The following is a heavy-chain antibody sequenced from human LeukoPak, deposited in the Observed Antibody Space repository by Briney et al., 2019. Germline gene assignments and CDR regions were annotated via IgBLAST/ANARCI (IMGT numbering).Heavy chain of an antibody. CDR3: ALRYCTSTSCYPYFVY. Sequence: QPGGSLRLSCAASGFTFNSYWMHWVRQAPGKGLVWVSRINNDGSSTNYADSVKGRFTTSRDNAKNTLYLQMNSLRAEDTAVYYCALRYCTSTSCYPYFVYWGQRTVVTVSS. CDR1: GFTFNSYW. D-gene: IGHD2-2*01. V-gene: IGHV3-74*01. J-gene: IGHJ4*02. CDR2: INNDGSST.